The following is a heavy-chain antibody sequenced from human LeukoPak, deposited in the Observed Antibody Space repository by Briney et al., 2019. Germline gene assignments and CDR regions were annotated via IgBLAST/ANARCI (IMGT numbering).Heavy chain of an antibody. CDR1: GFTFSSYA. CDR2: INGSGGST. J-gene: IGHJ4*02. Sequence: GGSLSLSCAASGFTFSSYAMSWVRQAPGKGLEWVSAINGSGGSTYYADSVKGRFTISRDNSKNTLYLQMNSLRAEDTGVYYCGKWNWNESQFDYWGGGTVVSVSS. D-gene: IGHD1-1*01. V-gene: IGHV3-23*01. CDR3: GKWNWNESQFDY.